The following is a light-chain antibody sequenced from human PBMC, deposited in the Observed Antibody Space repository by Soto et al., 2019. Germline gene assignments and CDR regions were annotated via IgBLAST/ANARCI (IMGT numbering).Light chain of an antibody. J-gene: IGKJ1*01. CDR2: GAS. Sequence: ENVLRQSPGTLSLSPRERATLSCRASQIVSSNYLAWYQQKPGQAPRLLIYGASSRATGIPDRFSGSGSGTDFTLTISRLEPEDFAVYYCQQYGGSRAFGQGTKVETK. CDR3: QQYGGSRA. V-gene: IGKV3-20*01. CDR1: QIVSSNY.